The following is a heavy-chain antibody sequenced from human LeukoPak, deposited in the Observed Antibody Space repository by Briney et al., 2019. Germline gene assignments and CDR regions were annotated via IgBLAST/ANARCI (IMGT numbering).Heavy chain of an antibody. CDR1: GFTFSDYY. J-gene: IGHJ6*02. CDR3: AKERPWENFYYGMNV. D-gene: IGHD1-26*01. V-gene: IGHV3-11*06. Sequence: GGSLRLSCAASGFTFSDYYMSWIRQAPGKGLEWVSFISSTSSYIKDADSVKGRFTISRDNSEKTLYLQMNSLRAEDTAVYYCAKERPWENFYYGMNVWGQGTTVTVSS. CDR2: ISSTSSYI.